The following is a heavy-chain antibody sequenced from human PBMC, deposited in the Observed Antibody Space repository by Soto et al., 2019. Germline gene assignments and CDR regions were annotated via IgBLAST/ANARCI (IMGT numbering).Heavy chain of an antibody. J-gene: IGHJ5*02. Sequence: EVQLLESGGGLIQPGGSLRLSCAASGLTFSSSTMSWVRQAPGKGLEWVSAISGGGGGTYYAGSVKGRFTISRDNSKNSLYLQMNSLRAGDTAIDYCATANWGTWFDPWGQGTLVTGSS. CDR3: ATANWGTWFDP. D-gene: IGHD7-27*01. CDR1: GLTFSSST. CDR2: ISGGGGGT. V-gene: IGHV3-23*01.